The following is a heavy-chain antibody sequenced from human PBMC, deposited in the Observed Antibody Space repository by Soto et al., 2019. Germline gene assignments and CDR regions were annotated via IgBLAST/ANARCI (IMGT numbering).Heavy chain of an antibody. Sequence: SETLSLTCTVSGGSISSGGYYWSWIRQHPGKGLEWIGYIYYSGSTYYNPSLKSRVTISVDTSKNQFSLKLSSVTAADTAVYYCARDDSSGYYSSYFDYWGQGTLVTVS. CDR2: IYYSGST. CDR3: ARDDSSGYYSSYFDY. CDR1: GGSISSGGYY. J-gene: IGHJ4*02. V-gene: IGHV4-31*03. D-gene: IGHD3-22*01.